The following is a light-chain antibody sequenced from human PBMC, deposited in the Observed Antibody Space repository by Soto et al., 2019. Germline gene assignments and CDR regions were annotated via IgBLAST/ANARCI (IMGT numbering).Light chain of an antibody. J-gene: IGLJ3*02. Sequence: QSVLTQPPSASGTPGQRVTISCYGSSSNIGTNPVQWYLQLPGTAPKLLIYNDNERPSGVPDRFSGSKSGTSGSLAISGLQSEDEPDSHCAPWDDGLYGPVFGGGTKLTVL. CDR2: NDN. V-gene: IGLV1-44*01. CDR1: SSNIGTNP. CDR3: APWDDGLYGPV.